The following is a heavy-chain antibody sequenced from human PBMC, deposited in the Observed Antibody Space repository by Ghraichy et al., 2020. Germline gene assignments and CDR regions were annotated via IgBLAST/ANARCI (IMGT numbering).Heavy chain of an antibody. Sequence: GGSLRLSCAASGFVFSSHWMSWVRQAPGKGLEWVANLNGDGSATYYLDSVKGRFTISRDNAKNSLFLQMNSLRAEDTAVYSCARDCKGSVDPQTIDWWGRGTLVTVSS. CDR3: ARDCKGSVDPQTIDW. CDR2: LNGDGSAT. V-gene: IGHV3-7*01. CDR1: GFVFSSHW. J-gene: IGHJ4*02. D-gene: IGHD2/OR15-2a*01.